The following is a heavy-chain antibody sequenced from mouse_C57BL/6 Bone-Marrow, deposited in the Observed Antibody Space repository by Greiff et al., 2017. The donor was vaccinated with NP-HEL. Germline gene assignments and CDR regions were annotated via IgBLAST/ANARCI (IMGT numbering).Heavy chain of an antibody. V-gene: IGHV1-61*01. CDR1: GYTFTSYW. J-gene: IGHJ4*01. D-gene: IGHD3-2*02. CDR2: IYPSDSET. CDR3: ASPRQLRLQHYYAMDY. Sequence: QVQLQQPGAELVRPGSSVKLSCKASGYTFTSYWMDWVKQRPGQGLEWIGNIYPSDSETNYNQKFKDKATLTVDKSSSTAYMQLSSLTYEDSAVYYCASPRQLRLQHYYAMDYWGQGTSVTVSS.